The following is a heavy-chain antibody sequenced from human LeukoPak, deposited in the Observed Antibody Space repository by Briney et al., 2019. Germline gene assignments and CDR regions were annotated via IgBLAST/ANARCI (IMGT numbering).Heavy chain of an antibody. V-gene: IGHV4-59*01. CDR3: ARDSAYYYDSSGYHGGFDY. CDR1: GGSISSYY. Sequence: SETLSLTXTVSGGSISSYYWSWIRQTPGKGLEWIGYIYYSGSTNYNPSLKSRVTISVDTSKNQFSLKLSSVTAADTAVYYCARDSAYYYDSSGYHGGFDYWGQGTLVTVSS. J-gene: IGHJ4*02. D-gene: IGHD3-22*01. CDR2: IYYSGST.